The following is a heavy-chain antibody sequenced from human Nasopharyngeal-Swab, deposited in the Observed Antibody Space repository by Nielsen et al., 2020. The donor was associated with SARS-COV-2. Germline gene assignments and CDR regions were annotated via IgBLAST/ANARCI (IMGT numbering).Heavy chain of an antibody. D-gene: IGHD2-2*01. J-gene: IGHJ6*03. CDR2: ISSSSSYI. CDR1: GFTFSSYS. Sequence: GESLKISCAASGFTFSSYSMNWVRQAPGKGLEWVSSISSSSSYIYYADSVKGRFTISRDNAKNSLYLQMNSLRAEDTAVYYCARGQAGYCSSTSCYPYYYYYYMDVWGKGTTVTVS. CDR3: ARGQAGYCSSTSCYPYYYYYYMDV. V-gene: IGHV3-21*01.